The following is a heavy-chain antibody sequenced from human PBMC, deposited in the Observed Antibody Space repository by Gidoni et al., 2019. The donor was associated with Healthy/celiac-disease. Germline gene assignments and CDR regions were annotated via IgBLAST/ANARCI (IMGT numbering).Heavy chain of an antibody. CDR2: ISGSGGST. Sequence: EVQLLESGGGLVQPGGSLRLSCAAPGFTFSSYAMSWVRQAPGKGLEWVSAISGSGGSTYYADSVKGRFTISRDNSKNTLYLQMNSLRAEDTAVYYCAKDGVGYYDSSGLLAFDYWGQGTLVTVSS. CDR1: GFTFSSYA. J-gene: IGHJ4*02. D-gene: IGHD3-22*01. V-gene: IGHV3-23*01. CDR3: AKDGVGYYDSSGLLAFDY.